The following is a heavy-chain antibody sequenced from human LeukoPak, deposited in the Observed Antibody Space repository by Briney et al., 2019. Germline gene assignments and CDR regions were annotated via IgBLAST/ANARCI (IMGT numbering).Heavy chain of an antibody. CDR2: IRHDGSNK. CDR1: GFTFSSYG. Sequence: PGGSLRLSCAASGFTFSSYGVHWVRQAPGKGLEWVAFIRHDGSNKYYADSVKGRFTISRDNSKNTLYLQMNSLRAEDTAVYYCAKASSHYYGSGSYYNVDYWGQGTLVTVSS. V-gene: IGHV3-30*02. CDR3: AKASSHYYGSGSYYNVDY. J-gene: IGHJ4*02. D-gene: IGHD3-10*01.